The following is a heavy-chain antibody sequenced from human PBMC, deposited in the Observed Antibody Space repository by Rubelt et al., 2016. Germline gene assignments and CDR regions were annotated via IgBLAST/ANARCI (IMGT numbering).Heavy chain of an antibody. CDR1: GGSISSYY. CDR3: ARLFGSRTPSDF. Sequence: QLQLQESGPGLVKPSETLSLTCTVSGGSISSYYWSWIRQPPGKGLEWVGYIYHGGSTHYNPSLKSRLTISVDRSKNQFSLNLSSVTAADTAVYYCARLFGSRTPSDFWGQGTLVTVSS. D-gene: IGHD3-10*01. V-gene: IGHV4-59*08. J-gene: IGHJ4*02. CDR2: IYHGGST.